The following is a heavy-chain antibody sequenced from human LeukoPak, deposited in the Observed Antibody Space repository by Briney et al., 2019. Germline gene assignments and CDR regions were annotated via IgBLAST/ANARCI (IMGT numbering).Heavy chain of an antibody. V-gene: IGHV3-23*01. J-gene: IGHJ6*04. Sequence: GESLRLSCAASGFTFSNYGMSWVRQAPGKGLEWVSAISGSGGSTYYADSVKGRFTISRDNSKNTLYLQMNSLRAEDTAVYYCAKESGSGSYYTYYYYYGMDVWGKGTTVTVSS. D-gene: IGHD3-10*01. CDR1: GFTFSNYG. CDR3: AKESGSGSYYTYYYYYGMDV. CDR2: ISGSGGST.